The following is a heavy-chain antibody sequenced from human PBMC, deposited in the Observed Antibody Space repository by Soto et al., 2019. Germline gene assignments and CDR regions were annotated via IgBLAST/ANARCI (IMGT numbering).Heavy chain of an antibody. Sequence: QVQLVQSGAEVKKPGASVKVSCKASGYTFTSYDINWVRQATGQGLEWMGWMNPNSGNTGYAQKFQGRVTMTRNTSISTAYMELSSLRSEDTAIYYCARVEAVAGLYNYHGLDVWGQGTAVTVSS. J-gene: IGHJ6*02. V-gene: IGHV1-8*01. CDR3: ARVEAVAGLYNYHGLDV. CDR1: GYTFTSYD. D-gene: IGHD6-19*01. CDR2: MNPNSGNT.